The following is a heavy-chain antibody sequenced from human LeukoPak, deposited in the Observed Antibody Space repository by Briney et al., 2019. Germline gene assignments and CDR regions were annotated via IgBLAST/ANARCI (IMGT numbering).Heavy chain of an antibody. CDR2: IYYSGST. Sequence: SQTLSLTCTVSGGSISSGDYYWSWIRQPPGKGLEWIGHIYYSGSTYYNPSPKSRVTISVDTSKNQFSLKLSSVTAADTAVYYCALRLAAAAGAWFDPWGQGTLVTVSS. V-gene: IGHV4-30-4*08. D-gene: IGHD6-13*01. J-gene: IGHJ5*02. CDR1: GGSISSGDYY. CDR3: ALRLAAAAGAWFDP.